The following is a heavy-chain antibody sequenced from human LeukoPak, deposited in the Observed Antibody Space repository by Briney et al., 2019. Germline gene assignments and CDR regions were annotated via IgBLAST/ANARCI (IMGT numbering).Heavy chain of an antibody. CDR2: INHSGST. CDR3: AIATGGYYFDY. Sequence: PSQTLSLTCTVYGGSFSGYYWSWIRQPPGKGLEWIGEINHSGSTNYNPSLKSRVTISVDTSKNQFSLKLSSVTAADTAVYYCAIATGGYYFDYWGQGTLVTVSS. J-gene: IGHJ4*02. V-gene: IGHV4-34*01. D-gene: IGHD1-14*01. CDR1: GGSFSGYY.